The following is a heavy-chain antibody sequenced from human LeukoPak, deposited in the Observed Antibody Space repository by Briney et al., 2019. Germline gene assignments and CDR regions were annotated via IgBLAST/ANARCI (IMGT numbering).Heavy chain of an antibody. J-gene: IGHJ6*03. CDR1: GYTFSDYY. CDR2: INPNSGDT. V-gene: IGHV1-2*02. Sequence: ASVKVSCKTSGYTFSDYYIHWIRQAPGQGLEWVGWINPNSGDTDYAQKFQGRVTVTRDTSISTAYMELSRLRSDDTAVYYCARGGTMIVVVITIPDYYYYMDVWGKGTTVTVSS. CDR3: ARGGTMIVVVITIPDYYYYMDV. D-gene: IGHD3-22*01.